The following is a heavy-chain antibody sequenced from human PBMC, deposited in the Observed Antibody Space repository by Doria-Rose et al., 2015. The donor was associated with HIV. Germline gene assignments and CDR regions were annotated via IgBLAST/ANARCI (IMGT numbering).Heavy chain of an antibody. CDR1: GGSFSGYY. D-gene: IGHD1-1*01. J-gene: IGHJ6*02. Sequence: QVQLQESDAGLVKPSETLSLTCAVFGGSFSGYYWSWIRQPPGKGLEWIGEINHSGSTNYKTSLKSRVTISVDTSKILFSRKLSSVTAADTAVYYCARGLLRGGWNDVDYYYGMDVWGQGITVTVSS. CDR3: ARGLLRGGWNDVDYYYGMDV. V-gene: IGHV4-34*01. CDR2: INHSGST.